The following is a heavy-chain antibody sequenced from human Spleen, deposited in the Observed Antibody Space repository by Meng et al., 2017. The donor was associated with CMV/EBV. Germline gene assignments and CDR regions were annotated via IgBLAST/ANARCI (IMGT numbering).Heavy chain of an antibody. CDR1: GFIFNSYA. Sequence: SGFIFNSYAMHWVRQAPGKGLEWVALVWYDGNYKFYADSVKGRFTISRDNSKNTLSLEMNSLRAEDTAVYYCAKDTFSSSAGALYDHWGQGTLVTVS. CDR2: VWYDGNYK. J-gene: IGHJ4*02. CDR3: AKDTFSSSAGALYDH. D-gene: IGHD6-6*01. V-gene: IGHV3-33*06.